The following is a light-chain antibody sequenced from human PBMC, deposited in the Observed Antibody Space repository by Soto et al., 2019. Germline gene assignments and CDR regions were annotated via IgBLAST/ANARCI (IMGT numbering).Light chain of an antibody. CDR3: QQYNKWPLFT. CDR2: GAS. Sequence: EIVMTQSPATLSVSPGERATLSCRASQSVGSNLAWYQQRPGQAPRLLIYGASTRATGIPARFSGSGSGTEFTLTISSLQSEDFAVYYCQQYNKWPLFTFGPGTKADIK. J-gene: IGKJ3*01. V-gene: IGKV3-15*01. CDR1: QSVGSN.